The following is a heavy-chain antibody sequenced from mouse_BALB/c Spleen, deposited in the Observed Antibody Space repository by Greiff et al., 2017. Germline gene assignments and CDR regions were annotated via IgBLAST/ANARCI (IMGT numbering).Heavy chain of an antibody. D-gene: IGHD2-14*01. CDR1: GFSLSTSGMG. CDR2: IWWDDDK. Sequence: QVTLKVSGPGILQPSQTLSLTCSFSGFSLSTSGMGVGWIRQPSGKGLEWLAHIWWDDDKRYNPALKSRLTISKDTSSNQVFLKIASVDTADTATYYCARMRSYYRYAWFAYWGQGTLVTVSA. V-gene: IGHV8-8*01. J-gene: IGHJ3*01. CDR3: ARMRSYYRYAWFAY.